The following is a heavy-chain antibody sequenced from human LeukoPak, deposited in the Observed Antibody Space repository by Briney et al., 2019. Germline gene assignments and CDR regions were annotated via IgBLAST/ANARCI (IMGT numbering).Heavy chain of an antibody. V-gene: IGHV3-48*03. CDR1: GFPFSSYE. J-gene: IGHJ4*02. CDR3: ARPLSASRYCSGGSCYHFAY. D-gene: IGHD2-15*01. Sequence: PGGSLRLSCAASGFPFSSYEMNWVRQAPGKGPEWLSYINPSGSTILYADSVKGRFTISGDNAKNSLYLQMNSLRAEDTAVYYCARPLSASRYCSGGSCYHFAYWGQGTLVTVSS. CDR2: INPSGSTI.